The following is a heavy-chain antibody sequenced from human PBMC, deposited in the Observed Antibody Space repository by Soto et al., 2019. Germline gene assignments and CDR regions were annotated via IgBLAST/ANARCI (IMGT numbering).Heavy chain of an antibody. V-gene: IGHV4-30-2*01. Sequence: QLQLQESGSGLVKPSQTLSPTCAVSGGSISSGGYSWSWIRQPPGKGLEWIGYIYHSGSTYYNPSLKSRVTISVDRSKNQFSLKVSSVTAADTAVYYCARVYGDGSLDYWGQGTLVTVSS. CDR2: IYHSGST. J-gene: IGHJ4*02. D-gene: IGHD2-2*02. CDR1: GGSISSGGYS. CDR3: ARVYGDGSLDY.